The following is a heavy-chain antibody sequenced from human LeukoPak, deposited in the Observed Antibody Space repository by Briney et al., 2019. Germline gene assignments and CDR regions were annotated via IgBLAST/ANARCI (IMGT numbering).Heavy chain of an antibody. J-gene: IGHJ6*03. CDR3: ARVPIGSSSMDYYYYMDV. D-gene: IGHD6-6*01. CDR1: GGSVSSSSYY. Sequence: PSETLSLTCTVSGGSVSSSSYYWAWIRQPPGKGLEWIGSIYYSGLTNYSPSLKSRVTISIDTSKNQFSLKLSSVTAADTAVYYCARVPIGSSSMDYYYYMDVWGKGTTVTVSS. V-gene: IGHV4-39*07. CDR2: IYYSGLT.